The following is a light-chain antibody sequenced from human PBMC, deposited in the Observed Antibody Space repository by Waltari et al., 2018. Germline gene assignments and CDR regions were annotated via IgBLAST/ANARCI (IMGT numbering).Light chain of an antibody. CDR1: RSVGYTY. J-gene: IGKJ2*01. CDR3: LHSGGAPYT. CDR2: GSS. V-gene: IGKV3-20*01. Sequence: EIVLTQSPGTLALSPGERATLSCRASRSVGYTYLAWYQQKPGQAPRLLIYGSSRRATGLPDRFSGSVFGTDFTLTISRLGPEDFAVYYCLHSGGAPYTFGQGTKLQIK.